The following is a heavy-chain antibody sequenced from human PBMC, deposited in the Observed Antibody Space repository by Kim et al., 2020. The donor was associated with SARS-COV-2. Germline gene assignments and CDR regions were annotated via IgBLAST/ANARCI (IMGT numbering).Heavy chain of an antibody. CDR3: AKDVNYDSSGWQNAFDI. J-gene: IGHJ3*02. Sequence: GGSLRLSCAASGFTFGDYAMHWVRQAPGKGLEWVSGISWNSGSIGYADSVKGRFTISRDNAKNSLYLQMNSLRAEDTALYYCAKDVNYDSSGWQNAFDIWGQGTMVTVSS. V-gene: IGHV3-9*01. D-gene: IGHD3-22*01. CDR2: ISWNSGSI. CDR1: GFTFGDYA.